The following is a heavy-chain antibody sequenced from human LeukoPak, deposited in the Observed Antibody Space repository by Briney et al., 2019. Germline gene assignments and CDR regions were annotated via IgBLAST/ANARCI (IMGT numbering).Heavy chain of an antibody. Sequence: GGSLRLSCAASGFTFSSYAMHWVRQAPGKGLEWVAVISYDGSNKYYADSVKGRFTISRDNSKNSLYLQMNSLRAEDTAVYYCARELSTDAPYYFDYWGQGTLVTVSS. V-gene: IGHV3-30-3*01. D-gene: IGHD4-17*01. CDR1: GFTFSSYA. CDR3: ARELSTDAPYYFDY. CDR2: ISYDGSNK. J-gene: IGHJ4*02.